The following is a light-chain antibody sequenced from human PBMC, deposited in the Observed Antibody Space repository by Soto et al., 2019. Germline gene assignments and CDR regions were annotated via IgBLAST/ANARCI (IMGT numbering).Light chain of an antibody. J-gene: IGLJ2*01. CDR1: VLAKKY. CDR3: YSAADNNLV. Sequence: SYELTQPSSVSVSPGQTARITCSGDVLAKKYARWFQQKPGQAPVLMIYKDSERPSGIPERFSGSSSGTTVTLTISGAQVEAEADYYCYSAADNNLVFGGGTKLTVL. V-gene: IGLV3-27*01. CDR2: KDS.